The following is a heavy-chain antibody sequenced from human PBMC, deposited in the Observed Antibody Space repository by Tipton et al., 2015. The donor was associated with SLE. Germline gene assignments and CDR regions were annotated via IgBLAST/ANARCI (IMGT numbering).Heavy chain of an antibody. CDR1: GVSINSGGYS. J-gene: IGHJ6*02. Sequence: GLVKPSQTLSLTCAVSGVSINSGGYSWSWIRQPPGKGLEWIGYIYDSGSTFFNPSLKTRATMSVDESKSQISLQLRSVTAADTAVYYCARGLGIILPHLDVWGQGTTVTVSS. CDR2: IYDSGST. D-gene: IGHD7-27*01. CDR3: ARGLGIILPHLDV. V-gene: IGHV4-30-2*01.